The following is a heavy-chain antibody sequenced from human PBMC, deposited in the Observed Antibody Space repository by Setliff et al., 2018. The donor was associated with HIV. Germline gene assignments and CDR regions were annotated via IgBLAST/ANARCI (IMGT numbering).Heavy chain of an antibody. D-gene: IGHD5-12*01. CDR1: GFTFSRYG. Sequence: PGGSLRLSCAASGFTFSRYGMHWVRQAPGKGLEWVAAISYDGSDKFYADSVKGRFTISRDNSKNTLYLQMNSLRVEDTAVYYCARDEDGYNHFDFWGQGTLVTVSS. CDR2: ISYDGSDK. CDR3: ARDEDGYNHFDF. V-gene: IGHV3-30*04. J-gene: IGHJ4*02.